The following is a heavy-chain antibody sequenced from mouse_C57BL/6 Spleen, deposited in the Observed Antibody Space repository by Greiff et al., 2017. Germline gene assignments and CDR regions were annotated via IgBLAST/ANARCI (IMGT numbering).Heavy chain of an antibody. CDR1: GFTFTDYY. CDR3: ARYTIPAVVVPYFGV. J-gene: IGHJ1*03. V-gene: IGHV7-3*01. CDR2: IRNKANGYTT. D-gene: IGHD1-1*02. Sequence: EVKLMESGGGLVQPGGSLSLSCAASGFTFTDYYMSWVRQPPGKALEWLGFIRNKANGYTTEYSASVKGRFTISRDNSQSILYLQMNALRAEDSATYDCARYTIPAVVVPYFGVWGTGTTVTVAS.